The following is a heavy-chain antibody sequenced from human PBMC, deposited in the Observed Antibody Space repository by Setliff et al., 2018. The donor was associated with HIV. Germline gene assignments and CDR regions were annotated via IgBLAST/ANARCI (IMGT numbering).Heavy chain of an antibody. CDR3: AKEQEIGSYLDP. J-gene: IGHJ5*02. V-gene: IGHV1-69*04. Sequence: ASVKVSCKASGGAFISHTFTWVRQAPGQGLEWMGRIIPILGIPNYAQNFQGILTISADKSTRTAYLELSSLRSDDSAVYFCAKEQEIGSYLDPWGRGTLVTVSS. D-gene: IGHD2-2*02. CDR2: IIPILGIP. CDR1: GGAFISHT.